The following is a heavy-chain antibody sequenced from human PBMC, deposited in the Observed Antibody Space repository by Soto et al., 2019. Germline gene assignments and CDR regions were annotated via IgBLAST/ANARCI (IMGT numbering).Heavy chain of an antibody. D-gene: IGHD2-21*01. CDR1: GGSISSGGYY. J-gene: IGHJ6*02. CDR3: ARDQNIFHYYYGMDV. Sequence: PSETLSLTCTVSGGSISSGGYYWSWIRQHPGKGLEWIGYIYYSGSTYYNPSLKSRVTISVDTSKNQFSLKLSSVTAADTAVYYCARDQNIFHYYYGMDVWGQGTTVTGSS. V-gene: IGHV4-31*03. CDR2: IYYSGST.